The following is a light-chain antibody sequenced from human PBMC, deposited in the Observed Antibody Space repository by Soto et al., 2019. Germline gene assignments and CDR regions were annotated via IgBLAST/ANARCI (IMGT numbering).Light chain of an antibody. CDR3: QQYGSSRT. CDR2: GES. Sequence: IVLSQSPGTLSLSPGESATLSCRASQSVSSSYLAWYQQKPGQAPRLLIYGESSRATGIPDRFSGSGSGTDFTLTISRLEPEDFAVYYCQQYGSSRTFGQGTKVDIK. CDR1: QSVSSSY. J-gene: IGKJ1*01. V-gene: IGKV3-20*01.